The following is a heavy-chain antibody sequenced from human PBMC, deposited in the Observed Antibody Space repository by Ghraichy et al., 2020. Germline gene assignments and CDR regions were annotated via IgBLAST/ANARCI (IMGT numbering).Heavy chain of an antibody. CDR1: GYTFTGYY. Sequence: ASVKVSCKASGYTFTGYYMHWVRQAPGQGLEWMGWINPNSGGTNYAQKFQGRVTMTRDTSISTAYMELSRLRSDDTAVYYCARDLGDSGFGGYYYYYGMDVWGQGTTVTVSS. J-gene: IGHJ6*02. CDR2: INPNSGGT. D-gene: IGHD5-12*01. CDR3: ARDLGDSGFGGYYYYYGMDV. V-gene: IGHV1-2*02.